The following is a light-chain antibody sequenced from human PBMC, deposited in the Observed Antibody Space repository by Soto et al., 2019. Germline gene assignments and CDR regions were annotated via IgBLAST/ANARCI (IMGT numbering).Light chain of an antibody. J-gene: IGLJ1*01. CDR2: DVN. Sequence: QSALTQPASVSGSPGQSITISCTGTSSDVGGYNYVSWYQHHPGKAPKLMIYDVNNRPSGVSNRFSASKSGNTASLTISGLQAEDEADSYCSSYTSSSTPYVFGTGTKVTVL. CDR1: SSDVGGYNY. CDR3: SSYTSSSTPYV. V-gene: IGLV2-14*03.